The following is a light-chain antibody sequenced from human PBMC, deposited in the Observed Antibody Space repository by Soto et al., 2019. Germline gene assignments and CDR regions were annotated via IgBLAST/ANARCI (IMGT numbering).Light chain of an antibody. CDR2: GAS. J-gene: IGKJ1*01. CDR1: QDIRSD. Sequence: AIQMTQSPSSLSASVGDRVTITCRASQDIRSDLGWYQHKPGKAPKLLIYGASNLQSGVPSRFSDSGSGTDFTLTISSLQPEDFATYYCLQDYNYPLIFGQGTKVEIK. V-gene: IGKV1-6*01. CDR3: LQDYNYPLI.